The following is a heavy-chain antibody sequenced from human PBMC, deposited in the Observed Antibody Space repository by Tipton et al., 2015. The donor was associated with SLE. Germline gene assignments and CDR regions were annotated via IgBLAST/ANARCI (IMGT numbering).Heavy chain of an antibody. Sequence: TLSLTCTVSGGSIRSYYWSWIRQAPGKGLEWIGYIYDSENTNYNPSLKSRVTISSDTPKNQFSLKLSSVTAADTAVYYCARDRYYGSGSLGSNYYYMDVWGKGTTVTVSS. V-gene: IGHV4-59*01. J-gene: IGHJ6*03. D-gene: IGHD3-10*01. CDR3: ARDRYYGSGSLGSNYYYMDV. CDR1: GGSIRSYY. CDR2: IYDSENT.